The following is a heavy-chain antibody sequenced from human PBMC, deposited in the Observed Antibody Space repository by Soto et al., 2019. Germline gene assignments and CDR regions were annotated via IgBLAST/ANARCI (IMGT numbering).Heavy chain of an antibody. D-gene: IGHD2-2*02. J-gene: IGHJ6*02. CDR3: AREYTAWPLAYGLDV. CDR2: ISSRSDI. V-gene: IGHV3-21*01. Sequence: PGGSLRLSCVGSGFTFSTYSINWFRQAPGKGLEWVSSISSRSDIYYADSVKRRFTISRDNAKNSVSLQMNSLRAEDTAVYYCAREYTAWPLAYGLDVWGQGTTVTVSS. CDR1: GFTFSTYS.